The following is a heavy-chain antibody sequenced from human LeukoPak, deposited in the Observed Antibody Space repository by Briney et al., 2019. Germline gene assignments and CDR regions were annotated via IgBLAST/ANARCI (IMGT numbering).Heavy chain of an antibody. J-gene: IGHJ4*02. V-gene: IGHV4-38-2*02. CDR1: GYSIRSGFY. CDR2: IYHSGIT. CDR3: ARAVGYFDWLPLFDY. Sequence: SETLSLTCTVSGYSIRSGFYWGWIRQPPGRGLEWIGNIYHSGITYYTPSLKSRVTISVDTSKNQFYLKLSSVTAADTAVYYCARAVGYFDWLPLFDYWGQGTLVTVSS. D-gene: IGHD3-9*01.